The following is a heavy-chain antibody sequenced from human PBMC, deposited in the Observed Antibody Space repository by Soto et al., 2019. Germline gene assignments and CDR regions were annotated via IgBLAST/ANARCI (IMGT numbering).Heavy chain of an antibody. V-gene: IGHV3-49*04. D-gene: IGHD6-13*01. Sequence: PGGSLRLSCTASGFTFGDYAMSWVRQAPGKGLEWVGFIRSKAYGGTTEYAASVKGRFTISRDDSKSIAYLQMNSLKTEDTAVYYCTTEGYSSSWTDYYYYGMDVWGQGTTVTVSS. J-gene: IGHJ6*02. CDR1: GFTFGDYA. CDR2: IRSKAYGGTT. CDR3: TTEGYSSSWTDYYYYGMDV.